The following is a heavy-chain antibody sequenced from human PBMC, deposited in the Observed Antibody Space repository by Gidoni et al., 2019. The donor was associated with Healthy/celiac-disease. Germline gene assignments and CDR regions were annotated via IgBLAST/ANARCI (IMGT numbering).Heavy chain of an antibody. D-gene: IGHD3-10*01. CDR3: ARVKGLMVRGVTSD. V-gene: IGHV4-34*01. CDR2: INHSGST. CDR1: GGSFSGYY. J-gene: IGHJ4*02. Sequence: QVQLQQWGAGLLKPSATLSLTCAVYGGSFSGYYWRWIRQPPGKGLEWIGEINHSGSTNYNPSLKSRVTISVDTSKNQFSLKLSPVTAADTAVYYCARVKGLMVRGVTSDWGQGTLVTVSS.